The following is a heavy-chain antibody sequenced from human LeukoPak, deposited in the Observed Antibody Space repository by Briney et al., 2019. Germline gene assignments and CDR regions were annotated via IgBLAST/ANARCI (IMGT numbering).Heavy chain of an antibody. Sequence: GESLKISCKGSGYSFTFYWIGWVRQMPGKGLEWMGIIYPGDSDTRYSPSFQGQVTISADKSISTAYLQWSSLKASDTAMYYCARQVVVPAAFNWFDPWGQGTLVTVSS. CDR3: ARQVVVPAAFNWFDP. CDR2: IYPGDSDT. V-gene: IGHV5-51*01. D-gene: IGHD2-2*01. J-gene: IGHJ5*02. CDR1: GYSFTFYW.